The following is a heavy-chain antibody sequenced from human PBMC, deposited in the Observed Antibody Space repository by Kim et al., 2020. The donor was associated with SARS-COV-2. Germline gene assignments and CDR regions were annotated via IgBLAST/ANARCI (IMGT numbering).Heavy chain of an antibody. D-gene: IGHD6-19*01. CDR2: K. V-gene: IGHV3-7*03. CDR3: AAGIAVTGQ. Sequence: KYYVDSVKGRFTISRDNAENSVHLQMNSLRAEDTAVYYCAAGIAVTGQWGQGALVTVSS. J-gene: IGHJ4*02.